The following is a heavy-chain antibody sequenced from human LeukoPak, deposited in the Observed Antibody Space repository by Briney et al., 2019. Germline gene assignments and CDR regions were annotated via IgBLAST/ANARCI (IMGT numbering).Heavy chain of an antibody. D-gene: IGHD3-10*01. CDR1: GGSISSYY. CDR2: IYYSGST. Sequence: SETLSLTCTVSGGSISSYYWSWIRQPPGKGLEWIVYIYYSGSTNYNPSLKSRVTISVDTSKNQFSLKLSSVTAADTAVYYCAAFYGSGRGAFDIWGQGTMVTVSS. CDR3: AAFYGSGRGAFDI. V-gene: IGHV4-59*08. J-gene: IGHJ3*02.